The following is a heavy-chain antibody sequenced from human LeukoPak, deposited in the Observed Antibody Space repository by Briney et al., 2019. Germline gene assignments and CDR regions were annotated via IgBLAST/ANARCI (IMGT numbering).Heavy chain of an antibody. CDR3: ASWGAGGNS. CDR1: GFTLSTYW. Sequence: GGSLRLSCEASGFTLSTYWMNWVRQVPGKGLDWVANINPDGSGKRYVDSVKGRFTIARDNADNSLSLQMNSLRAEDTAVYYCASWGAGGNSWGQGALVTVSS. J-gene: IGHJ4*02. V-gene: IGHV3-7*01. D-gene: IGHD3-16*01. CDR2: INPDGSGK.